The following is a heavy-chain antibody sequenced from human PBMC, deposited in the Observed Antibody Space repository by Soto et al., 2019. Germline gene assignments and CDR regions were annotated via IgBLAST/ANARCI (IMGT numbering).Heavy chain of an antibody. J-gene: IGHJ4*02. Sequence: SETLSLTCTVSGGSISSGGYYWSWISQHPGKGLEWIGYIYYSGSTYYNPSLKSRVTISVDTSKNQFSLKLSSVTAADTAVYYCAGARSYDILTGYYSGLFDYWGQGTLVTVSS. CDR3: AGARSYDILTGYYSGLFDY. CDR2: IYYSGST. V-gene: IGHV4-31*03. D-gene: IGHD3-9*01. CDR1: GGSISSGGYY.